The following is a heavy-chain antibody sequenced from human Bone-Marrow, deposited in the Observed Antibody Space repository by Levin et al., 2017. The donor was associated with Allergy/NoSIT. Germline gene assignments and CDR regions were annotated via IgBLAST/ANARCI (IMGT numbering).Heavy chain of an antibody. CDR3: VRGIIGDVRVAHKEASDV. D-gene: IGHD2/OR15-2a*01. J-gene: IGHJ3*01. CDR2: ISSDSSDL. Sequence: ASVKVSCIVSGFTFSDYSIYWVRQAPGKGLEWISSISSDSSDLYYADSVKGRFTISRDNAKNSLSLQVSSLRVEDTAVYHCVRGIIGDVRVAHKEASDVWGQGTMVTVSS. CDR1: GFTFSDYS. V-gene: IGHV3-21*01.